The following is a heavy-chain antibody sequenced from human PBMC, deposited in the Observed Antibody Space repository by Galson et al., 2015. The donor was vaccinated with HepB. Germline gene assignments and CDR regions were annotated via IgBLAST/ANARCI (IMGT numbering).Heavy chain of an antibody. CDR1: GYTLTELS. CDR3: ATGPYYYGSGSMDV. Sequence: SVKVSCKVSGYTLTELSMHWVRQAPGKGLEWMGGFDPEDGETIYAQKFQGRVTMTEDTSTDTAYMELSSLRSEDTAVYYCATGPYYYGSGSMDVWGQGTTVTVSS. CDR2: FDPEDGET. J-gene: IGHJ6*02. V-gene: IGHV1-24*01. D-gene: IGHD3-10*01.